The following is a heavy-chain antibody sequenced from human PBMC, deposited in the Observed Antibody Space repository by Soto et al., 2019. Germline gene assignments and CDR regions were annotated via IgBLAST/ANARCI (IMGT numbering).Heavy chain of an antibody. V-gene: IGHV4-59*01. CDR1: GGPISSYY. J-gene: IGHJ4*02. D-gene: IGHD6-19*01. Sequence: QVQLQESGPGLVKPSETLSLNCTVSGGPISSYYWSWILQSPGKGLEWIGYIYYSGSTNYNPSLKCRVTISVDTSKNQFSLELSSVTAADTAVYYCAGGSSGWPPRLDCWGQGTLVTVSS. CDR2: IYYSGST. CDR3: AGGSSGWPPRLDC.